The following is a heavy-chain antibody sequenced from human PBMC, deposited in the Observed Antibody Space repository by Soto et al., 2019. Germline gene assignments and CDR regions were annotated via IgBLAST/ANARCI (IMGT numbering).Heavy chain of an antibody. CDR3: ARDPWEGQWDY. D-gene: IGHD1-26*01. Sequence: EVQLVESGGGLVQPGGSLRLSCAASGFTFSSYWMSWVRQAPGKGLEWVANIKQDGSEKYYVDSVKGRFTISRDNAKISLYLQMNSLRAEDTAVYYCARDPWEGQWDYWGQGTLVTVSS. CDR2: IKQDGSEK. V-gene: IGHV3-7*01. CDR1: GFTFSSYW. J-gene: IGHJ4*02.